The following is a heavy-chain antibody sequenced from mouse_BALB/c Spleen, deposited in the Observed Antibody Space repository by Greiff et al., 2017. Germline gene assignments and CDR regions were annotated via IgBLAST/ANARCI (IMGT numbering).Heavy chain of an antibody. V-gene: IGHV1S22*01. J-gene: IGHJ3*01. CDR2: IYPGSGST. CDR1: GYTFTSYW. Sequence: LQQSGSELVRPGASVKLSCKASGYTFTSYWMHWVKQRPGQGLEWIGNIYPGSGSTNYDEKFKSKATLTVDTSSSTAYMQLSSLTSEDSAVYYCTSSAYWGQGTLVTVSA. CDR3: TSSAY.